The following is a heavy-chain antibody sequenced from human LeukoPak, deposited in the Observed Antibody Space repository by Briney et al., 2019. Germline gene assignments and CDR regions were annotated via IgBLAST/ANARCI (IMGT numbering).Heavy chain of an antibody. V-gene: IGHV3-21*01. CDR3: ARDGNFYDNGAYYDAFDI. J-gene: IGHJ3*02. D-gene: IGHD3-22*01. Sequence: GGSLRLSCAASGFTFNSYTMNWVRQAPGKGLEWVASISSSGSYISYADSLKGRFTISRDNAKKSLYLQMNSLRAEDTAVYYCARDGNFYDNGAYYDAFDIWGQGTMVIVSS. CDR1: GFTFNSYT. CDR2: ISSSGSYI.